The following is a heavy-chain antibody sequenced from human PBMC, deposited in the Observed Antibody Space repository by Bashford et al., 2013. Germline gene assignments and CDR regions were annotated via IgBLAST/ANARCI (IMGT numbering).Heavy chain of an antibody. Sequence: SETLSLTCTVSRGSISNSYWSWIRQPPGKGLEWIGNIYHSGIANYNPSLKRRVTISIDTSKSQFSLQLTSVSAADTAVYFCARDLDNDAIDEWGQGTMVTVSS. V-gene: IGHV4-59*01. J-gene: IGHJ3*01. CDR1: RGSISNSY. D-gene: IGHD5/OR15-5a*01. CDR3: ARDLDNDAIDE. CDR2: IYHSGIA.